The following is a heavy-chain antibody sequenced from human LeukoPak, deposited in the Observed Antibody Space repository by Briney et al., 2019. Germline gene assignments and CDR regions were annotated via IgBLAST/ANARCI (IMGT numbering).Heavy chain of an antibody. CDR3: ARTDYGDLLDY. CDR1: GYSFTNYG. V-gene: IGHV1-18*01. CDR2: ISAYNGHT. J-gene: IGHJ4*02. Sequence: ASVKVSCKASGYSFTNYGISWVRQAPGQGLEWMGWISAYNGHTNYAQKLQGRVTMTTDTSTSTAYMELRSLRSDDTAVYYCARTDYGDLLDYWGQGTLVTVSS. D-gene: IGHD4-17*01.